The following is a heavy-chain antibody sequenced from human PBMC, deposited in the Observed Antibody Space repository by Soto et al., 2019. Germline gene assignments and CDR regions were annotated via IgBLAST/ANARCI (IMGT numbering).Heavy chain of an antibody. Sequence: SETLSLTCTVSGGSISSYYWSWIRQPPGKGLEWIGYIYYSGSTNYNPSLKSRVTISVDTSKNQFSLKLSSVTAAGTAVYYCARGGYCSGGSCLDYWGQGTLVTVSS. CDR1: GGSISSYY. V-gene: IGHV4-59*01. J-gene: IGHJ4*02. D-gene: IGHD2-15*01. CDR3: ARGGYCSGGSCLDY. CDR2: IYYSGST.